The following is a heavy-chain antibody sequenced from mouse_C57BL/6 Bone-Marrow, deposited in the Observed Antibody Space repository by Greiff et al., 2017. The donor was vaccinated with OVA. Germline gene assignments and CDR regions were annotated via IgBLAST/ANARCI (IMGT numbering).Heavy chain of an antibody. CDR3: ARRGFITTVVAEGYFDY. CDR2: IYPGDGDT. D-gene: IGHD1-1*01. CDR1: GYAFSSYW. J-gene: IGHJ2*01. Sequence: VKLVESGAELVKPGASVKISCKASGYAFSSYWMNWVKQRPGKGLEWIGQIYPGDGDTNYNGKFKGKATLTADKSSSTAYMQLSSLTSEDSAVYFCARRGFITTVVAEGYFDYWGQGTTLTVSS. V-gene: IGHV1-80*01.